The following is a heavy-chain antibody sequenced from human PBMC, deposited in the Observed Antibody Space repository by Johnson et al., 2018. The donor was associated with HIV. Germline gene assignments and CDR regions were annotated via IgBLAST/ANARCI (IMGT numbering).Heavy chain of an antibody. J-gene: IGHJ3*02. CDR3: ARNLLKWELQFDAFDI. V-gene: IGHV3-66*01. D-gene: IGHD1-26*01. Sequence: VQLVESGGGLVKPGGSLRLSCAASGFTVSSNYMSWVRQAPGKGLEWVSVIYSGGSTYYADSVKGRFTISRDNSKNTLYLQMNSLRAEDTAVYYCARNLLKWELQFDAFDIWGQGTMVTVSS. CDR1: GFTVSSNY. CDR2: IYSGGST.